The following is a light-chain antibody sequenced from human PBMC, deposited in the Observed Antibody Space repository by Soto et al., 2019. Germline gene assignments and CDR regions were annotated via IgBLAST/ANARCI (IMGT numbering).Light chain of an antibody. J-gene: IGLJ2*01. Sequence: SSELTQPPSVSVAPGKTARITCGGNNIGSKSVHWYQQKPGQAPVLVIYYDSDRPSGIPERFSGSNSGNTATLTISRVEAGDEADYYCQVWDSSSDLVFGGGTKVTVL. V-gene: IGLV3-21*04. CDR1: NIGSKS. CDR2: YDS. CDR3: QVWDSSSDLV.